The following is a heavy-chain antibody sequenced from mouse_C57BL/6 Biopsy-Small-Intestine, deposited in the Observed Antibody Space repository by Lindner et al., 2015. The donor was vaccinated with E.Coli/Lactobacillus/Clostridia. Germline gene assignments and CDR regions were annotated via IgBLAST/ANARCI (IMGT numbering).Heavy chain of an antibody. CDR1: GYSFTGYY. V-gene: IGHV1-42*01. D-gene: IGHD2-13*01. CDR2: INPSTGST. Sequence: VQLQESGPELVKPGASVKISCKASGYSFTGYYMHWVKQSPEKTLEWIGEINPSTGSTTYNQKLRAKATLTADSSSSTTYMQLRSLTSEDSAVYYCVRGGDYAWFDYVGPRDSGRCLC. CDR3: VRGGDYAWFDY. J-gene: IGHJ3*01.